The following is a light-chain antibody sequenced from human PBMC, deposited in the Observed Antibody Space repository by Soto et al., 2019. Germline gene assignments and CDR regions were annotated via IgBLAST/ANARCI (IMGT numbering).Light chain of an antibody. Sequence: QSVLTQPPSVSGAPGQRVTISCTGTSSNIGAAYDVHWYQQLPGRAPKLLIYHNVNRPSGVPDRFSASKSTLTITGFQAEDEAYDYCQSYDNSLSAYVLGGGTKVTVL. CDR2: HNV. J-gene: IGLJ2*01. V-gene: IGLV1-40*01. CDR1: SSNIGAAYD. CDR3: QSYDNSLSAYV.